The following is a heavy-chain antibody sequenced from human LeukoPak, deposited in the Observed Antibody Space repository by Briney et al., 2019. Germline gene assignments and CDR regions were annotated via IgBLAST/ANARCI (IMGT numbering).Heavy chain of an antibody. V-gene: IGHV3-21*01. J-gene: IGHJ4*02. Sequence: GGSLRLSCAASGFTFNTYWMSWVRQAPGKGLEWVSSISYLSSHVYYGDSVKGRFSISRDNAKNSLYLQMNSLGAEDTAIYYCGRAFPPLRTSSAGDLWGQGILVTVSS. CDR3: GRAFPPLRTSSAGDL. D-gene: IGHD3-16*01. CDR2: ISYLSSHV. CDR1: GFTFNTYW.